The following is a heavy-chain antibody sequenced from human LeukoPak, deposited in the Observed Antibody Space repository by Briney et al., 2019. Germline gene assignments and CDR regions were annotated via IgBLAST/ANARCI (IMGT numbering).Heavy chain of an antibody. D-gene: IGHD6-19*01. Sequence: ASVKVSCKASGYTFTRYYMHWVRQAPGQGLEWMGWINPNSGGTNYAQKFQGRVTMTRDMSTSTVYMELSSLRSEDTALYYCARDGYSSGWYDVYYYYMDVWGKGTTVSVSS. CDR2: INPNSGGT. V-gene: IGHV1-2*02. J-gene: IGHJ6*03. CDR1: GYTFTRYY. CDR3: ARDGYSSGWYDVYYYYMDV.